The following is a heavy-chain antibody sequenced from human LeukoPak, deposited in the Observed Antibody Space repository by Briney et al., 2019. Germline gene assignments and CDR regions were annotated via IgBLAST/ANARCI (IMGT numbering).Heavy chain of an antibody. J-gene: IGHJ4*02. CDR2: INHSGST. Sequence: SETLSLTCAVYGGSFSGYYWSWIRQPPGEGLEWIGEINHSGSTNYNPSLKSRVTISVDTSKNQFSLKLSSVTAADTAVYYCASPYCSSTSCYIGYWGQGTLVTVSS. D-gene: IGHD2-2*02. CDR1: GGSFSGYY. CDR3: ASPYCSSTSCYIGY. V-gene: IGHV4-34*01.